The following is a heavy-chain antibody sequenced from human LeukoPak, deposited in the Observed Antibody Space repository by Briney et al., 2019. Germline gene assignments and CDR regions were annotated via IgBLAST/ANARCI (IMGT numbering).Heavy chain of an antibody. D-gene: IGHD6-19*01. Sequence: GASVKVSCKASGYTFTSYDINWVRQATGQGLEWMGWMNPNSGNTGYAQKFQGRVTMTRNTSISTAYMELSSLRSEDTAVYYCARGSRKSWQWHQMYYFDYWGQGTLVTVSS. CDR3: ARGSRKSWQWHQMYYFDY. CDR1: GYTFTSYD. J-gene: IGHJ4*02. V-gene: IGHV1-8*01. CDR2: MNPNSGNT.